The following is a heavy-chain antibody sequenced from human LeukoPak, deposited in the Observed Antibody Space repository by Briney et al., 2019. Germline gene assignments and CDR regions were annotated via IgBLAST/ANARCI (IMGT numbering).Heavy chain of an antibody. D-gene: IGHD2/OR15-2a*01. Sequence: SETLSLTCAVYGGSFSGYYWSWIRQPPGKGLEWLGYIYYSGSTNYNPSLKSRVTISIDTSKNQFSLKLSSVTAADTAVYYCARESLSGNYYGMDVWGQGTTVTVSS. CDR1: GGSFSGYY. J-gene: IGHJ6*02. CDR2: IYYSGST. CDR3: ARESLSGNYYGMDV. V-gene: IGHV4-59*01.